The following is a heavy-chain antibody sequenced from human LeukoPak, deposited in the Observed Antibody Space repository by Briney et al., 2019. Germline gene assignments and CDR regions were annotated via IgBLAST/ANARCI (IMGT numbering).Heavy chain of an antibody. D-gene: IGHD3-22*01. CDR2: ISYDGSNK. Sequence: PEGSLRHSCADSGFTFNNYGLHSVRKALDKRLEWEALISYDGSNKYYADSVKGRFTISRDNSKNTLYLQMSSLRAEDTAVYYCAKGSSKSSGYYYGGYFDYWGQGTLVTVSS. V-gene: IGHV3-30*18. CDR3: AKGSSKSSGYYYGGYFDY. J-gene: IGHJ4*02. CDR1: GFTFNNYG.